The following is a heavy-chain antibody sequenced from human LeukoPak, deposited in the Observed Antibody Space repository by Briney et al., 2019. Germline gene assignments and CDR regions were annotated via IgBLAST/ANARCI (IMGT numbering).Heavy chain of an antibody. CDR3: ARGGNYYDSSGYNWFDP. CDR2: IYTSGST. CDR1: GGSISSYY. J-gene: IGHJ5*02. V-gene: IGHV4-4*07. Sequence: SETLSLTCTVSGGSISSYYWSWLLQPAGKGLEWIGRIYTSGSTNYNPSLKSRVTMSVDTSKNQFSLKLSSVTAADTAVYYCARGGNYYDSSGYNWFDPWGQGTLVTVSS. D-gene: IGHD3-22*01.